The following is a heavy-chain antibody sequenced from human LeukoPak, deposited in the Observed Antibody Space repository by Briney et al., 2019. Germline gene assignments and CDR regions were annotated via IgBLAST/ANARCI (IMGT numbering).Heavy chain of an antibody. CDR1: GFTFSSYW. V-gene: IGHV3-7*01. CDR2: IKQDGSEK. J-gene: IGHJ4*02. Sequence: SGGSLRLSCAASGFTFSSYWMSWVRQAPGKWLEWVANIKQDGSEKYYVDSVKGRFTISRDNAKNSLYLQMNSLRAEDKAVYYCARVEIGCSSTSCYRGAFDYWGQGTLVTVSS. CDR3: ARVEIGCSSTSCYRGAFDY. D-gene: IGHD2-2*01.